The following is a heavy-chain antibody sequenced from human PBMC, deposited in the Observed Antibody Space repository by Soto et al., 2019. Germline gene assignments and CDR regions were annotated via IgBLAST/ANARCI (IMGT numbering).Heavy chain of an antibody. Sequence: QVQLVQSGAEVKKPGSSVKVSCKASGGSLSNYGISWVRQAPGQGLEWMGGIIPVFGTANYAQKFQGRVTMSADESTSIVYMAVTSLRAEDTAVYYCARGDATKIVVTTYYGMDVWGQGTTVTVSS. D-gene: IGHD4-17*01. CDR1: GGSLSNYG. CDR2: IIPVFGTA. V-gene: IGHV1-69*12. CDR3: ARGDATKIVVTTYYGMDV. J-gene: IGHJ6*02.